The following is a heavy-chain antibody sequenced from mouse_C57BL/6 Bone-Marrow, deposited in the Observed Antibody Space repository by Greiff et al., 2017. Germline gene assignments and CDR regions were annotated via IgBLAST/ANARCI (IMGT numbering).Heavy chain of an antibody. D-gene: IGHD1-1*01. CDR1: GFSLTSYG. Sequence: VKLMESGPGLVQPSQSLSITCTVSGFSLTSYGVHWVRQSPGKGLEWLGVIWSGGSTDYNAAFISRLSISKDNSKSQVFFKMNSLQADDTAIYYCASTTVVAHWYFDVWGTGTTVTVSS. CDR2: IWSGGST. CDR3: ASTTVVAHWYFDV. V-gene: IGHV2-2*01. J-gene: IGHJ1*03.